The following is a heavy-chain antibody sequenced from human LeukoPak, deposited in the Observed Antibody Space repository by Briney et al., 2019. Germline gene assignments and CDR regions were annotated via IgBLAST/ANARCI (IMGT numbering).Heavy chain of an antibody. CDR3: ARGLYDYIWGSWVY. J-gene: IGHJ4*02. V-gene: IGHV4-61*02. CDR1: GGSISSGSYY. CDR2: FYTSGST. Sequence: SETLSLTCTVSGGSISSGSYYWSWIRQPAGKGLEWIGRFYTSGSTSYNPSLKSRVAISVDTSKSQFSLKLTSVTAADTAVYYCARGLYDYIWGSWVYWGQETLVTVSS. D-gene: IGHD3-16*01.